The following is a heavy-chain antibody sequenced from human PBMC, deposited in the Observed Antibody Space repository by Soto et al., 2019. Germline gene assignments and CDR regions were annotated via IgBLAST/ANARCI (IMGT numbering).Heavy chain of an antibody. CDR3: VCFECGRTAVVTAMEANGY. CDR2: VNSDESST. V-gene: IGHV3-74*01. D-gene: IGHD2-21*02. CDR1: GFTFSRYW. J-gene: IGHJ4*02. Sequence: VQLVASGGGLVQPGGSLRLSCAASGFTFSRYWMHWVRQGPWKGLVWVSRVNSDESSTSYADSVKGRFTISRDNAKNTLYLQMSSLRVEDTALYYCVCFECGRTAVVTAMEANGYWGQGTLVTVSS.